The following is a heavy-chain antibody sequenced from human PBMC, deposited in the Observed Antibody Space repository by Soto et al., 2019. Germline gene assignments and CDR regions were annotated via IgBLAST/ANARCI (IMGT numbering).Heavy chain of an antibody. CDR3: AHRRKICSGGSCYYGWFDP. CDR2: IYWDDDK. D-gene: IGHD2-15*01. Sequence: QITLKESGPTLVKPTQTLTLTCTFSGFSLSTSGVGVGWIRQPPGKALEWLALIYWDDDKRYSPSLKSRLTITKDTSKNQVVLIMTNIDPVDTATYSCAHRRKICSGGSCYYGWFDPWGQGTLVTVAS. V-gene: IGHV2-5*02. CDR1: GFSLSTSGVG. J-gene: IGHJ5*02.